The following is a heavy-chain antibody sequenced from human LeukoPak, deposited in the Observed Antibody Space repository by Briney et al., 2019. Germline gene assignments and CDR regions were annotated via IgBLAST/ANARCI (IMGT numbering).Heavy chain of an antibody. CDR2: INWNGGST. V-gene: IGHV3-20*04. CDR1: GFTFDHYG. J-gene: IGHJ4*02. Sequence: PGGSLRLSCAASGFTFDHYGMSWVRQAPGKGLEWVSGINWNGGSTGYADSVKGRFTISRDNAKNSLYLQMNSLRAEDTALYYCASRLEYSSSLHLTDYWGQGTLVTVSS. CDR3: ASRLEYSSSLHLTDY. D-gene: IGHD6-6*01.